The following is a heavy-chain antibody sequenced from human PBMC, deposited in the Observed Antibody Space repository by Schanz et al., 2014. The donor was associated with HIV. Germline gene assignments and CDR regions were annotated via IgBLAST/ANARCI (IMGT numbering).Heavy chain of an antibody. CDR2: TSSDGSLK. CDR3: ARGGRGGYPGRAFEI. J-gene: IGHJ3*02. CDR1: GFTFSSYA. D-gene: IGHD5-12*01. Sequence: QVQLVESGGGVVQPGRSLRLSCAASGFTFSSYAVHWVRQAPDKGLVWVAVTSSDGSLKYYADSVKGRFTISRDNSRDTVYLQMNSLRGEDTAVYYCARGGRGGYPGRAFEIWGQGTMVTASS. V-gene: IGHV3-30*04.